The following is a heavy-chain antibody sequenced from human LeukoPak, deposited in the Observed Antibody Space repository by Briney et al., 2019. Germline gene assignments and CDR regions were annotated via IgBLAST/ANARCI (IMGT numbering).Heavy chain of an antibody. CDR2: INPNSGGT. J-gene: IGHJ4*02. D-gene: IGHD5-24*01. V-gene: IGHV1-2*02. Sequence: GASVKVSCKASGYTFTGYYMHWVRQAPGQGLEWMGWINPNSGGTNYAQKFQGRVTMTRDTSVSTAYMELSRLRSDDTAVYYCAREIVAEMATIHNLDYWGQGTLVTVSS. CDR1: GYTFTGYY. CDR3: AREIVAEMATIHNLDY.